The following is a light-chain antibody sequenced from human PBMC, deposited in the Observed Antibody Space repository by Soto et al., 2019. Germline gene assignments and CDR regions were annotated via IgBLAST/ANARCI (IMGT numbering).Light chain of an antibody. CDR1: STDVGEYNY. J-gene: IGLJ2*01. CDR2: EVS. V-gene: IGLV2-14*01. Sequence: QSALTQPPSASGSPGQSVTIPCAGTSTDVGEYNYVSWYQQHPGKVPKLMIYEVSNRPSGVSNRFSGSKSGNTASLTISGLQAEDEADYYCSSYTSSSALVFGGGTKLTVL. CDR3: SSYTSSSALV.